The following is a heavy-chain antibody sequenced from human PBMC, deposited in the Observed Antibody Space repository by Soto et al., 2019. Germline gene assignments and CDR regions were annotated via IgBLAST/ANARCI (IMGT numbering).Heavy chain of an antibody. CDR3: AKETNLLWFGAYFAF. V-gene: IGHV3-23*01. CDR2: ISGRGGNT. J-gene: IGHJ4*02. Sequence: EVQLLESGGDLVQPGGSLRLSCAASGFTFSNFAMSWVRQAPGKGLEWVSTISGRGGNTYYADSVKGRFTISRDDSKNTLYLQMNSLRADDTAVYHCAKETNLLWFGAYFAFWGQGPLVTVSS. D-gene: IGHD3-10*01. CDR1: GFTFSNFA.